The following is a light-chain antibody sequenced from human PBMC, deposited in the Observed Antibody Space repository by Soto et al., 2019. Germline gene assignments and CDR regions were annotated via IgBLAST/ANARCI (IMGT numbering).Light chain of an antibody. CDR1: QSFSNNY. Sequence: EIVLTQSPGTLSLCPGERATLSCRASQSFSNNYLAWYQQKPGQAPRLPIYAASNRATGIQDRFSGSGSGTEFTLTIRRLEPEDFAVYYCKQYGSSGTCGQGTKVDIK. J-gene: IGKJ1*01. CDR2: AAS. V-gene: IGKV3-20*01. CDR3: KQYGSSGT.